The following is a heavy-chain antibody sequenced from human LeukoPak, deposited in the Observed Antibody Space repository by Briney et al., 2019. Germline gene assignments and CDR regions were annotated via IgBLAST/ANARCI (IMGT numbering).Heavy chain of an antibody. Sequence: PGGSLRLSCAASGFTFSSYSMNWVRQAPGKGLEWVSSISSSSSYIYYADSVKGRFTISRDNAKNSLYLQMNSLRAEDTAVYYCARDRKFLAVAGTDWFDPWGQGTLVTVSS. V-gene: IGHV3-21*01. D-gene: IGHD6-19*01. CDR2: ISSSSSYI. J-gene: IGHJ5*02. CDR1: GFTFSSYS. CDR3: ARDRKFLAVAGTDWFDP.